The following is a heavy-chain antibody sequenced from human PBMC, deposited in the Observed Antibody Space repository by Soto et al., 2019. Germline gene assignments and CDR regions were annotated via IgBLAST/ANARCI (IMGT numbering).Heavy chain of an antibody. J-gene: IGHJ6*03. D-gene: IGHD5-12*01. CDR3: ARESGGATATLDYYYFYMDV. V-gene: IGHV1-2*02. CDR1: GYTFSDSY. CDR2: INPNSGRT. Sequence: QVQLVQSGAAVKKPGASVTVSCKAYGYTFSDSYLHWVRQAPGQGPEWMGWINPNSGRTKFAQNFKGRVTMTRDTSVRTAFMELNWLKSDDTAVYYCARESGGATATLDYYYFYMDVWGKGTTVTVSS.